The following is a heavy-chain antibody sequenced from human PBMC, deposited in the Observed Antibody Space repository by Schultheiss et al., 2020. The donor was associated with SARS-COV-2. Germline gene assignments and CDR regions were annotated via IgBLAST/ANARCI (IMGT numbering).Heavy chain of an antibody. CDR1: GGSISSYY. CDR2: IYYSGST. Sequence: SETLSLTCTVSGGSISSYYWSWIRQPPGKGLEWIGYIYYSGSTYYNPSLKSRLTISADTSKSHFSLNLDSVTAADTAVYYCARPDYYYYYMDVWGRGTTVTVSS. J-gene: IGHJ6*03. V-gene: IGHV4-59*01. D-gene: IGHD1-14*01. CDR3: ARPDYYYYYMDV.